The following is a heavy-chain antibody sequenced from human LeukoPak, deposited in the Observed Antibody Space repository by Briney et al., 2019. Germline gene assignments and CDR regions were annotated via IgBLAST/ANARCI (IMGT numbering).Heavy chain of an antibody. V-gene: IGHV3-9*01. J-gene: IGHJ6*02. CDR2: ISWNNGYI. Sequence: GRSLRLSCAASGFSFDDYAMHWVRQAPGKGLEWVSGISWNNGYIDYVDSVKGRFTISRDSAKNSLYLQMNSLRAEDTALYHCARNNGMDVWGQGTTVIVSS. CDR3: ARNNGMDV. CDR1: GFSFDDYA.